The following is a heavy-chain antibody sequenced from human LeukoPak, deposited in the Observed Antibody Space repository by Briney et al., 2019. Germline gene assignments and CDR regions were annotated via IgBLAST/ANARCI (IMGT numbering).Heavy chain of an antibody. J-gene: IGHJ4*02. CDR1: GFTVSSNY. CDR2: IYSGGST. CDR3: ARDNGGYDDSSRSQGY. V-gene: IGHV3-53*01. D-gene: IGHD3-3*01. Sequence: PGGSLRLSCAASGFTVSSNYMSWVRQAPGKGLEWVSVIYSGGSTYYADSVKGPFTISRDNAKNSLYLQMNSLRAEDTAVYYCARDNGGYDDSSRSQGYWGQGTLVTVSS.